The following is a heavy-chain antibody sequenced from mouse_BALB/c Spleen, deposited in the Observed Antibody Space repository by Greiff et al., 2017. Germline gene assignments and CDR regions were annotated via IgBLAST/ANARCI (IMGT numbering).Heavy chain of an antibody. CDR2: INPSTGYT. Sequence: QVQLQQSGAELAKPGASVKMSCKASGYTFTSYWMHWVKQRPGQGLEWIGYINPSTGYTEYNQKFKDKATLTADKSSSTAYMQLSSLTSEDSAVYYCARVYEGAMDYWGQGTSVTVSS. D-gene: IGHD2-3*01. J-gene: IGHJ4*01. CDR3: ARVYEGAMDY. V-gene: IGHV1-7*01. CDR1: GYTFTSYW.